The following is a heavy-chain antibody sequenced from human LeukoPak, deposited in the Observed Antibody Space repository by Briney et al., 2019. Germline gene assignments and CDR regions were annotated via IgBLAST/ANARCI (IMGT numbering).Heavy chain of an antibody. CDR2: IRYDGSNK. Sequence: GGSLRLSCAASGFTFSSCGMHWVRQAPGKGLEWVALIRYDGSNKYYADSVKGRFTISRDNSKNTLYLQMNSLRAEDTAVYYCAKDRNYFGSGSFDDAFDMGGQGTMVTVSS. CDR1: GFTFSSCG. D-gene: IGHD3-10*01. CDR3: AKDRNYFGSGSFDDAFDM. V-gene: IGHV3-30*02. J-gene: IGHJ3*02.